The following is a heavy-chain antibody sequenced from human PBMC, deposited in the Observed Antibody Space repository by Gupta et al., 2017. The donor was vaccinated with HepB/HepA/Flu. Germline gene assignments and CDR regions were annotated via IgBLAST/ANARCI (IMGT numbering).Heavy chain of an antibody. CDR3: AKTSGTYYIDY. CDR2: ISYDGNVE. D-gene: IGHD1-26*01. J-gene: IGHJ4*02. Sequence: QVQLVESGGGVVQPGRTLRLSCAASGFTFSDYGMHWVRQVPGMGLEWVALISYDGNVEDYADSVKGRFTISRDNSKNTLFLQMDSLRLEDTAIYYCAKTSGTYYIDYWGQGTLVTVSS. CDR1: GFTFSDYG. V-gene: IGHV3-30*18.